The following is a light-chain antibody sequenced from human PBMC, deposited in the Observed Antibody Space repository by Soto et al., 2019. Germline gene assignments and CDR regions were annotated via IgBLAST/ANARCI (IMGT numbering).Light chain of an antibody. CDR3: QQSYSTPPYT. J-gene: IGKJ2*01. Sequence: DIQMTQSPSSLAASVGDRVTITCRASQSISSYLNWYQQKPGKGPKLLIYAASGLQSGVPSRFCRSGCGRDVSLIISSLQPEDFATDYCQQSYSTPPYTFGQGTKLEIK. CDR2: AAS. V-gene: IGKV1-39*01. CDR1: QSISSY.